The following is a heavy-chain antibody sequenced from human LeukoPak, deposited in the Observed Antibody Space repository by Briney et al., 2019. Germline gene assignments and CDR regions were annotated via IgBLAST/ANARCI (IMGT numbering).Heavy chain of an antibody. D-gene: IGHD5/OR15-5a*01. CDR3: AAGPLVYYYDY. V-gene: IGHV4-61*02. CDR1: GGSITSGRYY. Sequence: TSETLSLSCTVSGGSITSGRYYWSWIRQPAGEGLEWIGRTYASGNTKFNPSLKSRVAISLDTSKNQFSLKPTSVTAADTAVYYCAAGPLVYYYDYWGHGTLVTVSS. CDR2: TYASGNT. J-gene: IGHJ4*01.